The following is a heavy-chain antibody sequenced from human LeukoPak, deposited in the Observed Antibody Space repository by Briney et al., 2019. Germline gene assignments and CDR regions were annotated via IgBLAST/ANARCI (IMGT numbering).Heavy chain of an antibody. D-gene: IGHD3/OR15-3a*01. CDR1: GGTFSSYA. V-gene: IGHV1-69*13. CDR3: ASLFNMIFEVVMRPWGAFDI. Sequence: SVTVSCKASGGTFSSYAISWVRQAPGQGLEWMGGVIPIFGTANYAQKFQGRVTITADESTSTAYMELSSLRSEDTAVYYCASLFNMIFEVVMRPWGAFDIWGQGTMVTVSS. J-gene: IGHJ3*02. CDR2: VIPIFGTA.